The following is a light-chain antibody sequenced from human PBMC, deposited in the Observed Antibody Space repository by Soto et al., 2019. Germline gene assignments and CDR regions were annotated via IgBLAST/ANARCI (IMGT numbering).Light chain of an antibody. CDR1: SSDLGAYNS. V-gene: IGLV2-14*01. Sequence: QSVLTQPASVSGSPGQSITISCTGTSSDLGAYNSVSWYRQHPGKAPKVMIYDVNTRPSGVSSRFSGSKSGNTASLTISGFQADDEADYYCCSYTTSDTLVFGTGTQLTVL. CDR2: DVN. CDR3: CSYTTSDTLV. J-gene: IGLJ1*01.